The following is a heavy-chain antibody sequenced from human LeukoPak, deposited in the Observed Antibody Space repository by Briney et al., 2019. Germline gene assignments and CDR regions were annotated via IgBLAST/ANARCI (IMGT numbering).Heavy chain of an antibody. D-gene: IGHD1-26*01. CDR3: AREFGSYYAQFDY. CDR1: GFTFSSYN. V-gene: IGHV3-48*02. Sequence: QPGGSLRLSCAASGFTFSSYNMNWVRQAPGKGLEWVSSISVSSSIIYYADSVKGRFTISRDNAKNSLYLQMNSLRDEDTAVYYCAREFGSYYAQFDYWGQGTLVTASS. J-gene: IGHJ4*02. CDR2: ISVSSSII.